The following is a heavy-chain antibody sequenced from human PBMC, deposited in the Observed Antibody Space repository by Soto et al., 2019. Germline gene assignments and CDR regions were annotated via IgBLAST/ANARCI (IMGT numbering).Heavy chain of an antibody. J-gene: IGHJ4*02. CDR3: ARDLPPVDS. CDR1: GYTFSSYH. V-gene: IGHV1-18*01. Sequence: QIQLVQSGAEVKKPGASVKVSCKASGYTFSSYHITWVRQAPGQGLEWMGWISAYNGNTNYAQNLQGRVTMTTDPSTSTASMELRSLRSDDTAVYYCARDLPPVDSWGQGTLVTVSS. CDR2: ISAYNGNT. D-gene: IGHD4-17*01.